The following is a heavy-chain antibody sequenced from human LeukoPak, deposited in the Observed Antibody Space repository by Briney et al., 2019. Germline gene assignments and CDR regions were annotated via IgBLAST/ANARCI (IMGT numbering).Heavy chain of an antibody. Sequence: ASVKVSCKASGGTFSSYAISWVRQAPGQGLEWMGWISAYNGNTNYAQKLQGRVTMTTDTSTSTAYMELRSLRSDDTAVYYCARDFTVHYYGSGSYEDWGQGTLVTVSS. D-gene: IGHD3-10*01. V-gene: IGHV1-18*01. CDR1: GGTFSSYA. CDR3: ARDFTVHYYGSGSYED. CDR2: ISAYNGNT. J-gene: IGHJ4*02.